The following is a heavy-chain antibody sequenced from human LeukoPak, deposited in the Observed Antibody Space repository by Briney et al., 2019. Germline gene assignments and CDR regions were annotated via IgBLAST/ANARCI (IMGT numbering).Heavy chain of an antibody. Sequence: SDTLSLTRTVSGGSMNNYYWNWIRQSPEKGLEWIGFVFSRGTTNFNPSFKSRLTMSIDTSKNQFSLRLSSVTAADTAVYFCARSWAAKWELPGQFDSWGQGRLVSVSS. J-gene: IGHJ4*02. CDR1: GGSMNNYY. D-gene: IGHD1-26*01. CDR2: VFSRGTT. CDR3: ARSWAAKWELPGQFDS. V-gene: IGHV4-4*07.